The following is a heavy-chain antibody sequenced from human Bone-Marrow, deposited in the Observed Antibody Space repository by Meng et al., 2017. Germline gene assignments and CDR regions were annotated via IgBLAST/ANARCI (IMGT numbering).Heavy chain of an antibody. D-gene: IGHD3-9*01. Sequence: QVGGAAGGLVRLGGSRDFARPASGFTFSDYPMNWVRQAPGKGLEWVSSISSSSGSIYYADSVKGRFTISRDNAKNSLYLQMNSLRAEDTAVYFCARGRYDYGEYWGQGTLVTVSS. CDR2: ISSSSGSI. V-gene: IGHV3-21*01. J-gene: IGHJ4*02. CDR1: GFTFSDYP. CDR3: ARGRYDYGEY.